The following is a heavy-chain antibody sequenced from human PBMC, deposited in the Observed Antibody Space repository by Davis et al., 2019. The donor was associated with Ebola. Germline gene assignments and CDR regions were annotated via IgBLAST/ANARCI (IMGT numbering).Heavy chain of an antibody. J-gene: IGHJ5*02. Sequence: PSETLSPTCAAYGGSFSGYYWSWIRQPPGKGLEWIGEINHSGSTNYNPSLKSRVTISVDTSKNQFSLNLSSVTAADTAVYYCARVLAKEKLRSVWLRLGGWFDPWGQGTLVTVSS. CDR1: GGSFSGYY. CDR3: ARVLAKEKLRSVWLRLGGWFDP. V-gene: IGHV4-34*01. CDR2: INHSGST. D-gene: IGHD5-12*01.